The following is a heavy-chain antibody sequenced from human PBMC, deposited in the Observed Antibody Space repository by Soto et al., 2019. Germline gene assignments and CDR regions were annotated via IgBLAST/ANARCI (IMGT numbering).Heavy chain of an antibody. CDR3: ARDQSTVTTRSYYDGMDV. CDR2: ISAYSGNT. D-gene: IGHD4-4*01. J-gene: IGHJ6*02. V-gene: IGHV1-18*04. CDR1: GYTFINYG. Sequence: GASVKVSCKASGYTFINYGINWVRQAPGQGXEWMGWISAYSGNTFFAQNVQGRVTLTTDTFTSTAYMEVRSLRSDDTAVFYCARDQSTVTTRSYYDGMDVWGQGTTVTVSS.